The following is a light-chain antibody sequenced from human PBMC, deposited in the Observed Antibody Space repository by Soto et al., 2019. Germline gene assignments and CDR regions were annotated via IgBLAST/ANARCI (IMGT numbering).Light chain of an antibody. Sequence: QSALTQPASVSGSPGQSITISCTGTSSDAGSYKLVSWYQQHPGKAPKFIIYEGTKRPSGVSNRFSGSESGNTASLTISGLQAEDEADYYCCSYAGSGAVVFGIGTKLTVL. CDR1: SSDAGSYKL. CDR3: CSYAGSGAVV. J-gene: IGLJ1*01. V-gene: IGLV2-23*01. CDR2: EGT.